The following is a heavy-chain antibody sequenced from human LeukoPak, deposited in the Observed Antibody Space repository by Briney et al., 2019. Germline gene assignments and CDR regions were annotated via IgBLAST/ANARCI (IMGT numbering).Heavy chain of an antibody. Sequence: PGGSLRLSCAASGFTFSSYAMSWVRQAPGKGLEWVAVIWYDGSNKYYADSVKGRFTISRDNSKNTLYLQMNSLRAEDTAVYYCARGTDQITMVRGSQKPLEYWGQGTLVIVSS. CDR3: ARGTDQITMVRGSQKPLEY. D-gene: IGHD3-10*01. CDR1: GFTFSSYA. J-gene: IGHJ4*02. CDR2: IWYDGSNK. V-gene: IGHV3-33*08.